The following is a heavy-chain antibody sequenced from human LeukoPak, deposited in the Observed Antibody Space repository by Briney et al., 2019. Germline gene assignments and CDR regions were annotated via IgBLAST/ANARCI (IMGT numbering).Heavy chain of an antibody. Sequence: GGSLRLSCAASGFTFSTYWMTWVRQAPGKGLEWVANIRRDGSEEHYVDSVEGRFSISRDNAKNSLYLQMNSLRAEDTAVYYCARDATHCSGGRCYAVFDSWGQGTLVTVSS. CDR3: ARDATHCSGGRCYAVFDS. CDR1: GFTFSTYW. D-gene: IGHD2-15*01. J-gene: IGHJ4*02. V-gene: IGHV3-7*01. CDR2: IRRDGSEE.